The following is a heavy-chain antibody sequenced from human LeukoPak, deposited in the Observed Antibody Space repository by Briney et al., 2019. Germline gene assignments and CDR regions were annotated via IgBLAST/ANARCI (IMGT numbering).Heavy chain of an antibody. V-gene: IGHV3-33*01. D-gene: IGHD3-9*01. CDR2: IWYDGSNK. CDR1: GFTFSSYG. CDR3: AREGASYYDILTGYYRY. Sequence: GGSLRLSCAASGFTFSSYGMHWVRQAPGKGLEWVAVIWYDGSNKYYADSVKGRFTISRDNPKNTLYLQMNSLRAEDTAVYYCAREGASYYDILTGYYRYWGQGTLVTVSS. J-gene: IGHJ4*02.